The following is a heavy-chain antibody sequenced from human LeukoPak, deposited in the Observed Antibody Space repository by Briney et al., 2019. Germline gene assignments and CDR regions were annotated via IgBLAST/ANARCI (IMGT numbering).Heavy chain of an antibody. D-gene: IGHD3-16*01. J-gene: IGHJ4*02. CDR2: ISKSGNYI. V-gene: IGHV3-21*01. CDR3: VRDSGGYFDY. Sequence: PGGSLRLSCAASGFTFNAYDMTWVRQAPGKGLEWVSSISKSGNYIYYADSVKGRFTISRDNAKKALYLQMNSLTVEDTAVYYCVRDSGGYFDYWGQGTLVIVSS. CDR1: GFTFNAYD.